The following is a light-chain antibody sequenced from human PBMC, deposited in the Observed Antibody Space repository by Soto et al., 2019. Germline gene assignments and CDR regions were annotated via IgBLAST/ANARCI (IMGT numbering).Light chain of an antibody. J-gene: IGKJ4*01. CDR1: QSVSNY. CDR2: YSS. Sequence: EIVLPQSPATLSLSPAERATLSCRTSQSVSNYLAWYQQKPGQAPRLLIYYSSNRATGIPARFSGSRSGTDFTLTISSLEPEDFAVYYCQQRSIWPLTFGGGTKVDIK. V-gene: IGKV3-11*01. CDR3: QQRSIWPLT.